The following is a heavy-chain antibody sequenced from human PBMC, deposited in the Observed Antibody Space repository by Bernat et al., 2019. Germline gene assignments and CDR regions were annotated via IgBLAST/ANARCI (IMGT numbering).Heavy chain of an antibody. J-gene: IGHJ3*02. D-gene: IGHD2-15*01. CDR1: GFTFNNAW. CDR3: TTGLKAAEHFDDAFDI. CDR2: IMSKTAGGTT. V-gene: IGHV3-15*01. Sequence: EVQLLESGGGLVQPGGSLRLSCAASGFTFNNAWMTWVRQVPGKRLEWVGRIMSKTAGGTTHYAAPVKDRFTISRDDSRNTVYLEMNSLKTEDTSVYFCTTGLKAAEHFDDAFDIWGQGTMVSVSS.